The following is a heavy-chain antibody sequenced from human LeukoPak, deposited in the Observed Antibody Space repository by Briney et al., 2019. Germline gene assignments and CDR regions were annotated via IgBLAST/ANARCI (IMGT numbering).Heavy chain of an antibody. CDR2: IYYSGST. J-gene: IGHJ4*02. Sequence: SETLSLTCTVSGGSISSFYWSWIRQPPGKGLEWIGYIYYSGSTSYNPSLKSRVTISVDTSKNHFSLKLSSVTAADTAIYFCARGGSYYDYWGQGTLVTVSS. CDR1: GGSISSFY. CDR3: ARGGSYYDY. V-gene: IGHV4-59*01. D-gene: IGHD1-26*01.